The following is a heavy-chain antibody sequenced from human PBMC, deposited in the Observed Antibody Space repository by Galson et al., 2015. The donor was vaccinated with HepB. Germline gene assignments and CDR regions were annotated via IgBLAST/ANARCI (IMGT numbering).Heavy chain of an antibody. V-gene: IGHV3-15*07. Sequence: SLRLSCAASGFTFSNAWMNWVRQAPGKGLEWVGRIKSKTDGGTTDYAAPVKGRFTISRDDSKNTLYLQMNSLKTEDTAVYYCTTEAGSANIVVVPAAIQAENDYWGQGTLITVSS. CDR1: GFTFSNAW. D-gene: IGHD2-2*02. CDR2: IKSKTDGGTT. J-gene: IGHJ4*02. CDR3: TTEAGSANIVVVPAAIQAENDY.